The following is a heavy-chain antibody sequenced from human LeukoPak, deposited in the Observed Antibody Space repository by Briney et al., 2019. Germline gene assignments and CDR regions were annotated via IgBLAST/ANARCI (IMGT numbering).Heavy chain of an antibody. Sequence: GGSLRLSCVSSGFSFSNYAMSWVRQAPVKGLEWVSSISGSGGSTHYADSVKGRFTISRDKTKNTLYLQMNSLSAEDTAVYSCAKSAYSDASGYYREYYFDYWGQGTLVTVS. CDR1: GFSFSNYA. J-gene: IGHJ4*02. CDR2: ISGSGGST. V-gene: IGHV3-23*01. D-gene: IGHD3-22*01. CDR3: AKSAYSDASGYYREYYFDY.